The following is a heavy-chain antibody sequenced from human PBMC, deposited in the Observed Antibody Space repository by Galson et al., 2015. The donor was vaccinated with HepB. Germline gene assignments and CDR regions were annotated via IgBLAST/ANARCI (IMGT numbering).Heavy chain of an antibody. CDR3: AKAVVPAANWFDP. CDR1: GFTFSSYG. V-gene: IGHV3-33*06. D-gene: IGHD2-2*01. CDR2: IWYDGSNK. Sequence: SLRLSCAASGFTFSSYGMHWVRQAPGKGLGWVAVIWYDGSNKYYADSVKGRFTISRDNSKNTLYLQMNSLRAEDTAVYYCAKAVVPAANWFDPWGQGTLVTVSS. J-gene: IGHJ5*02.